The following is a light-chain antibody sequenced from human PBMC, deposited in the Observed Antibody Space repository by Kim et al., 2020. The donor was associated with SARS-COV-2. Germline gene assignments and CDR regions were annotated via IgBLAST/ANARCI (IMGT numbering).Light chain of an antibody. V-gene: IGKV1-33*01. J-gene: IGKJ5*01. Sequence: DIQMTQSPSSLSASVGERVTITCQASQDISNYLNWYQQKPGKAPKLLIYDASNLETGVPSRFSGSGSGTDFTFTISTLQPEDIATYYCQQYDSPITFGHGTRLEIK. CDR3: QQYDSPIT. CDR2: DAS. CDR1: QDISNY.